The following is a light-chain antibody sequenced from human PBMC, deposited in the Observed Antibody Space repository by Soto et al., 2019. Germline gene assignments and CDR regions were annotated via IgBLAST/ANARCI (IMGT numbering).Light chain of an antibody. J-gene: IGKJ5*01. CDR2: GAS. V-gene: IGKV3D-11*02. Sequence: ELVMAQSPATLSVSPGERATLSCRASQSISTNLAWYQQKPGQAPRLLIYGASNRATGIPARFSGSGSETDFTLTISSLEPEDFAVYYCHQRTSGITFGQGTRLEIK. CDR3: HQRTSGIT. CDR1: QSISTN.